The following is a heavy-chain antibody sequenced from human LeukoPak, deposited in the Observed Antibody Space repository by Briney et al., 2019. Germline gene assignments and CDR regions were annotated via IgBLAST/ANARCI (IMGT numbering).Heavy chain of an antibody. D-gene: IGHD6-13*01. V-gene: IGHV4-4*02. J-gene: IGHJ4*02. CDR1: GGSISSGNW. CDR2: MYDSGST. Sequence: SETLSLTCAVSGGSISSGNWWSWVRQPPVKGLEWIGEMYDSGSTNYNPSLKSRVTISIDKSKNQFSLRLSSVTAADTAVYYCARGAQLAPNGVGFDYWGQGALVTVSS. CDR3: ARGAQLAPNGVGFDY.